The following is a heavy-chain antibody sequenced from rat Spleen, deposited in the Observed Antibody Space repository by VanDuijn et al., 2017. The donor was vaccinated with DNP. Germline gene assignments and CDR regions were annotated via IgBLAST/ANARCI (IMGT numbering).Heavy chain of an antibody. CDR1: GFTFSNYD. CDR3: TTDLIYYGLLQGYYFDY. J-gene: IGHJ2*01. CDR2: ISYDGSST. Sequence: EVQLVESGGGLVQPGRSMKLSCAASGFTFSNYDMAWVRQAPTKGLEWVASISYDGSSTYYRDSVKGRFTISRDNAKSTLYLQMDSLRSEDTATYYCTTDLIYYGLLQGYYFDYWGQGVMVTVSS. V-gene: IGHV5-20*01. D-gene: IGHD1-6*01.